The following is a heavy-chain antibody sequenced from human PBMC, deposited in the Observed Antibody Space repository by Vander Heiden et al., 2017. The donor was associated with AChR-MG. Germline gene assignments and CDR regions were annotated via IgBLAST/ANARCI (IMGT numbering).Heavy chain of an antibody. J-gene: IGHJ4*02. CDR3: AKIGGDYYDSSGYPMYYFDY. CDR2: ISGSGGST. V-gene: IGHV3-23*01. CDR1: GFTFSSYA. D-gene: IGHD3-22*01. Sequence: EVQLLESGGGLVQPGGSLRLSCAASGFTFSSYAMSWVRQAPGKGLEWVSAISGSGGSTYYADSVKGRFTISRDNSKNTLYLQMNSLRAEDTAVYYCAKIGGDYYDSSGYPMYYFDYWGQGTLVTVSS.